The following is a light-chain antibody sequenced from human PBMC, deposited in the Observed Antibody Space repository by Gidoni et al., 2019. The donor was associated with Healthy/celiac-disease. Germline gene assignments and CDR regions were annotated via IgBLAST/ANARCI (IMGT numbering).Light chain of an antibody. CDR3: QQYGSSRT. Sequence: EIALTQSPGTLSLSPGERATLSCRASQSVSSSYLAWYQQKPGQAPRLLIYGASSRATGIPDRFSGSGSGTDFTLTISRLEPEDFAVYYCQQYGSSRTFGQXTKVEIK. CDR2: GAS. J-gene: IGKJ1*01. V-gene: IGKV3-20*01. CDR1: QSVSSSY.